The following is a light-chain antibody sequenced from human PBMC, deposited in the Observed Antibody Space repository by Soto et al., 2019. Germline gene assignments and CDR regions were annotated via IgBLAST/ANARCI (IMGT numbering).Light chain of an antibody. CDR2: AAS. CDR3: QQSYSTPFT. Sequence: DIQLTQSPSSLSASVGDRVTITCRASQSISNYLNWYQQQPGKAPELLIYAASSLQSGVPSRFSGSGSGTDFTLTISSLQPEDFATYYCQQSYSTPFTFGQGTRLEIK. J-gene: IGKJ5*01. CDR1: QSISNY. V-gene: IGKV1-39*01.